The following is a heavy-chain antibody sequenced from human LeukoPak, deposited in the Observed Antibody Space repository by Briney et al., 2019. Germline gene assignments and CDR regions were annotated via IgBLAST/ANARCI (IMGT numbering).Heavy chain of an antibody. CDR2: IYHSGST. D-gene: IGHD5-18*01. CDR3: ARSVDTAMHFDY. J-gene: IGHJ4*02. CDR1: GGSISSGGYS. V-gene: IGHV4-30-2*01. Sequence: SETLSLTCTVSGGSISSGGYSWSWIRQPPGEGLEWIGYIYHSGSTYYNPSLKSRVTISVDRSKNQFSLKLSSVTAADTAVYYCARSVDTAMHFDYWGQGTLVTVSS.